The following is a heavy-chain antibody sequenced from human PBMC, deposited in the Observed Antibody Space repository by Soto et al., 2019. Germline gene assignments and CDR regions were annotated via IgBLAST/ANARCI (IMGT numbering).Heavy chain of an antibody. D-gene: IGHD1-26*01. Sequence: GGSLRLSCAASGSTFSSYAMHWVRQAPGKGLEWVAVISYDGSNKYYADSVKGRFTISRDNSKNTLYLQMNSLRAEDTAVYYCAGEEPPYGMDVWGQGTTVTVSS. J-gene: IGHJ6*02. CDR1: GSTFSSYA. CDR3: AGEEPPYGMDV. CDR2: ISYDGSNK. V-gene: IGHV3-30-3*01.